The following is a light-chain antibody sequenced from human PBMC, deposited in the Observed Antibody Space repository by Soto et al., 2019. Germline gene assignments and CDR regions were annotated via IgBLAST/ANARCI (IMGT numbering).Light chain of an antibody. CDR1: ESISDY. CDR2: SAS. CDR3: QQIFSNLLS. V-gene: IGKV1-39*01. Sequence: IQLTQSPSSPSASVGDRVTIACRASESISDYLNWYQHKPGEAPKVLVYSASTLRGGVPSRFSGTGSGTEFTLTISSLQPEDVATYYCQQIFSNLLSFGGGTKVEIK. J-gene: IGKJ4*01.